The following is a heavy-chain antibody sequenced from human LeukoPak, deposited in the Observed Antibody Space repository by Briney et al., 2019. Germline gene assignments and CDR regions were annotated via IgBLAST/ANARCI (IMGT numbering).Heavy chain of an antibody. V-gene: IGHV4-4*07. CDR1: GGSISGYY. Sequence: PSETLSLTCTVSGGSISGYYGSWIRQPAGKGLEWIGRIYFSGSTNYNPSLKSRATMSVDTSKNQFSLKLTSVTAADTAVYYCARHYYGDYFFDYWGQGALVTVSS. D-gene: IGHD4-17*01. CDR2: IYFSGST. J-gene: IGHJ4*02. CDR3: ARHYYGDYFFDY.